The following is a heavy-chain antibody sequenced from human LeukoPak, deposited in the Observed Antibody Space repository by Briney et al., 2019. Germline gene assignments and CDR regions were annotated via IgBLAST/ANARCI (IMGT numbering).Heavy chain of an antibody. CDR2: IIQDGNVK. J-gene: IGHJ2*01. D-gene: IGHD2-15*01. CDR3: SGVGSVYCGGGSCYRPLYCSFDL. Sequence: GGALRLSCAASRFTSGRTWLCWVRQAPGGRLEWVANIIQDGNVKYYVHAVKSRVTISRDTAQNSLYLQMRTLRAEDTAVYYCSGVGSVYCGGGSCYRPLYCSFDLWGRGTQVTVSS. V-gene: IGHV3-7*05. CDR1: RFTSGRTW.